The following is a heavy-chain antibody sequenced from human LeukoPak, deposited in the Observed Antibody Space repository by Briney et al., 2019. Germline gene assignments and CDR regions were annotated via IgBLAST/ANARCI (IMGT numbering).Heavy chain of an antibody. Sequence: GGSLRLSCVASGFIFSDHPFHWVRQSPDKGLKWVALIGSDRTKTYYAASVQGRFTVSRENSKNHLFLQMNTLRADDTAVYFCARQMTSTRLFDSWGQGTLVTVSS. J-gene: IGHJ4*02. D-gene: IGHD5/OR15-5a*01. V-gene: IGHV3-30*04. CDR3: ARQMTSTRLFDS. CDR2: IGSDRTKT. CDR1: GFIFSDHP.